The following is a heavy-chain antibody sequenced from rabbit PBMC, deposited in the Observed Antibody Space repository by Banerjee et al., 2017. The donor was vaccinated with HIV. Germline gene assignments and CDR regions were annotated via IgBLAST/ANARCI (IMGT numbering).Heavy chain of an antibody. J-gene: IGHJ4*01. CDR3: ARWAGSRDYSL. Sequence: QSLEESGGDLVKPGTSLTLTCTASGFTHSSTYYMCWVRQAPGKGLEWIACIYNGDGSTAYASWVNGRFTISKTSSTTVALQMTSLTAADTATYFCARWAGSRDYSLWGPGTLVTVS. CDR2: IYNGDGST. CDR1: GFTHSSTYY. D-gene: IGHD8-1*01. V-gene: IGHV1S40*01.